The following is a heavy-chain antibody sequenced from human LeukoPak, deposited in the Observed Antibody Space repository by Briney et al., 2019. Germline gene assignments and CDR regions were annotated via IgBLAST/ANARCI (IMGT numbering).Heavy chain of an antibody. CDR1: GFTFSSYA. J-gene: IGHJ6*02. CDR2: ISGSGGST. V-gene: IGHV3-23*01. Sequence: GGSLRLSCAASGFTFSSYAMSRVRQAPGKGLEWVSAISGSGGSTYYADSVKGRFTISRDNSKNTLYLQMNSLRAEDTAVYYCAKAAYGDSLPNYYYGMDVWGQGTTVTVSS. D-gene: IGHD4-17*01. CDR3: AKAAYGDSLPNYYYGMDV.